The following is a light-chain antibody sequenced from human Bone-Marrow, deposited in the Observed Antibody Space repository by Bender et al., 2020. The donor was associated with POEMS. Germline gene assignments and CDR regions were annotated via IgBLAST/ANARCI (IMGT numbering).Light chain of an antibody. V-gene: IGLV2-11*01. CDR1: SSDVGGHDY. Sequence: QSVLTQPRSVSGSPGQSVTISCTGTSSDVGGHDYVSWYQHHSGKAPKLIISDVNNRPSGISDRFSGSKSSNTASLTISGVQPEDEADYYCTSFLSNRILVFGGGTKLTVL. J-gene: IGLJ3*02. CDR2: DVN. CDR3: TSFLSNRILV.